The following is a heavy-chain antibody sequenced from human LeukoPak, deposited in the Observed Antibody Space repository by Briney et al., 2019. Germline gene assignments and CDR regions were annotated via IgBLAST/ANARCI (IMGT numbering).Heavy chain of an antibody. Sequence: SQTLSLTCTVSGGSISSGSYYWSWLRQPAGTGLEWIGRIYTSGSTNYNPSLKSRVTISVDTSKNQFSLKLSSVTAADTAVYYCARAVVVTATSVRSDYFDYWGQGTLVTVSS. V-gene: IGHV4-61*02. D-gene: IGHD2-21*02. CDR3: ARAVVVTATSVRSDYFDY. CDR2: IYTSGST. CDR1: GGSISSGSYY. J-gene: IGHJ4*02.